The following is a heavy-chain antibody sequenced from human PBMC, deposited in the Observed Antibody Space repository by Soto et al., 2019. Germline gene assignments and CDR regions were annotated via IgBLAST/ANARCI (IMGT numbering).Heavy chain of an antibody. CDR2: ISYDGSNK. D-gene: IGHD6-13*01. CDR3: AKDRSSSWTLDY. CDR1: GFTFSSYG. V-gene: IGHV3-30*18. Sequence: QVQLVESGGGVVQPGRSLRLSCAASGFTFSSYGMHWVRQAPGKGLELVAVISYDGSNKYYADSVKGRFTISRDNSKNTLYLQMNSLRAEDTAVYYCAKDRSSSWTLDYWGQGTLVTVSS. J-gene: IGHJ4*02.